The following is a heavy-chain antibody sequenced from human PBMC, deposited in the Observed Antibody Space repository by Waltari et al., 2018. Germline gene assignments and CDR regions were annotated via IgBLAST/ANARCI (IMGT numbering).Heavy chain of an antibody. J-gene: IGHJ4*01. D-gene: IGHD1-26*01. CDR3: AAREYLGDTIHY. Sequence: EVQLVQSGAEVKEPGESLKISGTTSGFSFNDYWIGWGRHMPGKGLEWMGIIYPRTSETLYSPSFQGQVTISADRSIKTAYLQWSSLQASDTAIYYCAAREYLGDTIHYWGQGTLVTVSS. V-gene: IGHV5-51*01. CDR2: IYPRTSET. CDR1: GFSFNDYW.